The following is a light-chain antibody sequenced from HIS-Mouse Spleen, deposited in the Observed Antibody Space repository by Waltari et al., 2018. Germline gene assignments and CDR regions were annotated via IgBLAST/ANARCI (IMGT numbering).Light chain of an antibody. V-gene: IGLV2-11*01. CDR3: CSYAGSYTYV. J-gene: IGLJ2*01. Sequence: QPALTQPRSVSGSPGQPVTISCTGTSSDVGRSNYALWYQQHPGKAPKLMIYDVSKRPSGVPDRFSGSKSGNTASLTISGLQAEDEADYYCCSYAGSYTYVFGGGTKLTVL. CDR1: SSDVGRSNY. CDR2: DVS.